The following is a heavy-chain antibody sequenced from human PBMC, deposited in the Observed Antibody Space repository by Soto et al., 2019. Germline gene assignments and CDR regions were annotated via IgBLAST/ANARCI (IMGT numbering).Heavy chain of an antibody. D-gene: IGHD3-22*01. CDR2: IIPILGIA. Sequence: QVQLVQSGAEVKKPGSSVKVSCKAAGGTFSSYTISWVRQAPGQGLEWMGRIIPILGIANYAQKFQGRVTITADKSTSTAYMELSSLRSEDTAVYYCAVEYYYDSSGLDYWGPGTLVTVSS. V-gene: IGHV1-69*02. CDR3: AVEYYYDSSGLDY. CDR1: GGTFSSYT. J-gene: IGHJ4*02.